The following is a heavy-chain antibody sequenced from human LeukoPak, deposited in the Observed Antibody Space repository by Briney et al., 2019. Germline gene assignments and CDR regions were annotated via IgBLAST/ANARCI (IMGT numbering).Heavy chain of an antibody. J-gene: IGHJ5*02. CDR3: ARGGYYGSGNDFRFDP. D-gene: IGHD3-10*01. V-gene: IGHV4-59*01. Sequence: KPSETLSLTCTVSGVSISSYYWSWIRQPPGQGLEWIGYIYYSGSTNYKPSLKSRVTISVDTSKNQFSLKLSSVTAADTAVYYCARGGYYGSGNDFRFDPWGQGTLVTVSS. CDR2: IYYSGST. CDR1: GVSISSYY.